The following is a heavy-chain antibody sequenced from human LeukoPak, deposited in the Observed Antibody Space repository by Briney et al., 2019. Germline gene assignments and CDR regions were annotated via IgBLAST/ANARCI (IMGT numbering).Heavy chain of an antibody. CDR2: IYYSGST. Sequence: PSETLSLTCTVSGGSISSYYWSWIRQPPGKGLEWIGYIYYSGSTNYNPSLKSRVTISVDTSKNQFSLKLSSVTAADTAVYYCARRSKPRSKITMIVVALAGPSRAFDIWGQGTMVTVSS. V-gene: IGHV4-59*12. J-gene: IGHJ3*02. CDR1: GGSISSYY. D-gene: IGHD3-22*01. CDR3: ARRSKPRSKITMIVVALAGPSRAFDI.